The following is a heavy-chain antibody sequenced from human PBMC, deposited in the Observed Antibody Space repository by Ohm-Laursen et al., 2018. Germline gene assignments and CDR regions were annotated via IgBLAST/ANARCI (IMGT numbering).Heavy chain of an antibody. CDR1: GFTFSSFW. Sequence: SLRLSCAASGFTFSSFWMNWVRQVPGKGLEWVANINLGGSGKSYVDSVRGRFTVSRDNAKNSLFLQMNNLRAEDTAIYYCAGWGDRSNYWGRRTLVTVSP. D-gene: IGHD2-21*01. J-gene: IGHJ4*02. V-gene: IGHV3-7*01. CDR2: INLGGSGK. CDR3: AGWGDRSNY.